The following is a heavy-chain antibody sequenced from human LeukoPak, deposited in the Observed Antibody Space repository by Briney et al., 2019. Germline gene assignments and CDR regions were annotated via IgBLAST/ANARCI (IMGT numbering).Heavy chain of an antibody. D-gene: IGHD3-10*01. CDR1: GFTFSSFP. Sequence: GSLRLSCSASGFTFSSFPMHWVRQAPGKGLQWVAVISNDGANKYYAASVKGRFTISKDNSTNTLFLQMNSLSTEDTAVYYCARGAGSMVYYIDVWGNGTTVTVSS. V-gene: IGHV3-30*01. J-gene: IGHJ6*03. CDR3: ARGAGSMVYYIDV. CDR2: ISNDGANK.